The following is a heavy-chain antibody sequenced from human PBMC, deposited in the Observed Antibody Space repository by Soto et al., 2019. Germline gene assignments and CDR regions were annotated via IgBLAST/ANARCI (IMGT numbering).Heavy chain of an antibody. D-gene: IGHD4-17*01. CDR3: TTGIRTTVDYYYYYMDV. V-gene: IGHV3-15*01. CDR1: GFTFSNAW. Sequence: GGSLRLSCAASGFTFSNAWMSWVRQAPGKGLEWVGRIKSKTDGGTTDYAAPVKGRFTISRDDSKNTLYLQMNSLKTEDTAVYYCTTGIRTTVDYYYYYMDVWGKGTTVTVSS. J-gene: IGHJ6*03. CDR2: IKSKTDGGTT.